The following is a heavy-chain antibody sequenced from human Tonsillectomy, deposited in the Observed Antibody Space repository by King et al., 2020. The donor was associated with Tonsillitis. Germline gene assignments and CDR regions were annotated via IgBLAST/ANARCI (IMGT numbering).Heavy chain of an antibody. CDR1: GGSISSGGYS. J-gene: IGHJ4*02. D-gene: IGHD3-22*01. V-gene: IGHV4-30-2*01. Sequence: LQLQESGSGLVKPSQTLSFICAVSGGSISSGGYSWGWIRQPPGKGLEWIGYIYHSESTYYNPSLKSRVTLSVDRSKNQFSLKLSSVTAADTAVYYCARDRGYYDSSGYYATYFDYWGQGTLVTVSS. CDR3: ARDRGYYDSSGYYATYFDY. CDR2: IYHSEST.